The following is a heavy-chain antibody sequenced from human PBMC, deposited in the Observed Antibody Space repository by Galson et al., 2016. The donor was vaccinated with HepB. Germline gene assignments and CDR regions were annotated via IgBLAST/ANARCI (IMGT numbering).Heavy chain of an antibody. CDR3: VAGAGWLPDH. D-gene: IGHD6-19*01. V-gene: IGHV3-7*03. CDR1: GLTFNIQY. CDR2: IEKDGSEE. J-gene: IGHJ4*02. Sequence: SLRLSCAVSGLTFNIQYMSWVRQAPGKGLEWVANIEKDGSEENYVDSVKGRFTISRDNAKNSAYLQMNNVRAEDTAIYYCVAGAGWLPDHWGQGTVVTVPS.